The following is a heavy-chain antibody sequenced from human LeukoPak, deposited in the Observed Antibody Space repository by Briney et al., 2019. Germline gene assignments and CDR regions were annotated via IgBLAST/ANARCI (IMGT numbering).Heavy chain of an antibody. Sequence: ASVKVSCKASGYTFTSYGISWVRQAPGQGLEWMGWISAYNGNTNYAQKLQGRVTMTTDTSTSTAYMELRSPRSDETAVYYSARVIMVRGVIGVPYGMDVWGQGTTVTVSS. D-gene: IGHD3-10*01. J-gene: IGHJ6*02. CDR1: GYTFTSYG. CDR2: ISAYNGNT. CDR3: ARVIMVRGVIGVPYGMDV. V-gene: IGHV1-18*01.